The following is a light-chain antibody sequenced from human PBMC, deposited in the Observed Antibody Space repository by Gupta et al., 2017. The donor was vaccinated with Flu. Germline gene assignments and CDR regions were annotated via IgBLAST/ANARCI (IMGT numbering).Light chain of an antibody. CDR1: AMANKY. CDR3: PSASGRGTYWV. Sequence: KTGTVTLSCSAMANKYYCWYQPKPGPAPVLVFYKNNGRSSGVPWRFSGSPSGTAATVTNSWVPGEEGAYYYFPSASGRGTYWVFGGGTKLTVL. CDR2: KNN. V-gene: IGLV3-25*01. J-gene: IGLJ3*02.